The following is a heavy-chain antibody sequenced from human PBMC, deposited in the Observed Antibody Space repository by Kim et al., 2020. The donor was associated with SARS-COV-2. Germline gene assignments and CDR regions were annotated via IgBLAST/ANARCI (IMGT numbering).Heavy chain of an antibody. J-gene: IGHJ4*02. V-gene: IGHV3-74*01. CDR2: INNDGTTT. Sequence: GGSLRLSCVASGFTFNRYWMHWVRQGPGKGLVWVSRINNDGTTTNYADSVKGRFTISRDNAKNTLYLQMNSLRVEDTAVYYCARRYYDSSGVYFFDYWGQRALVTVSS. CDR3: ARRYYDSSGVYFFDY. CDR1: GFTFNRYW. D-gene: IGHD3-22*01.